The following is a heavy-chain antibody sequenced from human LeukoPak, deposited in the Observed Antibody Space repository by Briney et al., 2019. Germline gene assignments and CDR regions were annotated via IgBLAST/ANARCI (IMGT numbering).Heavy chain of an antibody. CDR1: GYTFTSYK. J-gene: IGHJ4*02. CDR3: ARRVAGADYHDY. CDR2: INPSGGTT. Sequence: ASVKVSCKASGYTFTSYKMHWVRQAPGDGLEWMGIINPSGGTTNYAQKFQGRVTMTRDTSTSTVYMELSSLTSEDTAIYYCARRVAGADYHDYWGQGTLVTVSS. V-gene: IGHV1-46*01.